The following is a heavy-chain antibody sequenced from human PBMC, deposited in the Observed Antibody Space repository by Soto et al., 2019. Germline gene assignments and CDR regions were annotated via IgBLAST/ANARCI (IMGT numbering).Heavy chain of an antibody. CDR2: IIPVYGTA. D-gene: IGHD1-26*01. J-gene: IGHJ4*02. CDR1: GDTFSSYA. Sequence: QVQLVQSGAEVKKPGSSVKVSCKASGDTFSSYALSWVRQAPGQGLEWMGGIIPVYGTANYAQKFQDRVTITADESTSTAYMELSSLRSEDTAVHYCARDSRKYTYGGSFDYWGQGTLVTVSS. CDR3: ARDSRKYTYGGSFDY. V-gene: IGHV1-69*01.